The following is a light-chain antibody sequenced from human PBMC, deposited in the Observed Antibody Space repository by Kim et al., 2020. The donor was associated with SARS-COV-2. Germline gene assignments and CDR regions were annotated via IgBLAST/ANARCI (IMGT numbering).Light chain of an antibody. CDR3: QQFNSYPLT. Sequence: SASVGDRVTSTCRASQGIRNDLGWYQQKPGKAPMGLIFGASTLRGGVPSRFSGSGSGTEFTLTISSLQPEDFATYYCQQFNSYPLTFGGGTKLEIK. J-gene: IGKJ4*01. V-gene: IGKV1-17*01. CDR1: QGIRND. CDR2: GAS.